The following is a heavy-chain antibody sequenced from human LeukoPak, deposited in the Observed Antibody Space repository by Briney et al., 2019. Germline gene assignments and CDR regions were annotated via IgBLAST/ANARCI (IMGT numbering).Heavy chain of an antibody. Sequence: ASVKVSCKASGYTFTSYDINWVRQATGQGLEWMGWMNPNSGNTGYAQKFQGRVTMTRNTSISTAYMELSSLRSEDTAVYYCAREAHDRLAPYYDFWSGYYRRDAFDIWGQGTMVTVSS. CDR1: GYTFTSYD. J-gene: IGHJ3*02. D-gene: IGHD3-3*01. CDR3: AREAHDRLAPYYDFWSGYYRRDAFDI. V-gene: IGHV1-8*01. CDR2: MNPNSGNT.